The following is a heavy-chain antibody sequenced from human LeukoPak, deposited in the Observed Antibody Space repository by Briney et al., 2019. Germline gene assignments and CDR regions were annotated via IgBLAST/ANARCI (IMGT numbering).Heavy chain of an antibody. CDR2: IWYDGSNK. J-gene: IGHJ4*02. V-gene: IGHV3-33*01. D-gene: IGHD6-6*01. CDR3: ARDLSYSSSSLYFDY. Sequence: GGSLRLSCAASGFTFSSYGMHWVRQAPGKGLEWVAVIWYDGSNKYYADSVKGRFTISRDNSKNTLYLQLNSLRAEDTAVYYCARDLSYSSSSLYFDYWGQGTLVTVSS. CDR1: GFTFSSYG.